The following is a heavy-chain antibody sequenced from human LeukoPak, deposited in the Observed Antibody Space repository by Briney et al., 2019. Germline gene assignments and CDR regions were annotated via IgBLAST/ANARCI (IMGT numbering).Heavy chain of an antibody. CDR2: ISGGGGST. V-gene: IGHV3-23*01. CDR3: ARDERLLSFLK. CDR1: GFTFSSYG. D-gene: IGHD3-3*01. Sequence: GGSLRLSCAASGFTFSSYGMTWARQAPGKGLEWVSGISGGGGSTYYADSVKGRFTISRDNSKNTLYLQMNSLRAEDTAIYYCARDERLLSFLKWGQGTLVTVSS. J-gene: IGHJ4*02.